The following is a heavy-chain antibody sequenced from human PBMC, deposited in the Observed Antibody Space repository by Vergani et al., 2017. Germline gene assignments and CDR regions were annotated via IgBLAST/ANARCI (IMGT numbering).Heavy chain of an antibody. V-gene: IGHV1-69*12. D-gene: IGHD2-2*01. CDR2: TIPAFGSI. Sequence: QVQVVLSGAEVKKPGSSVKVSCKASGGIFNDYGFSWVRQAPGQGLEWMGGTIPAFGSINYAQKFQDRVSMIADASTRTVYMELRSLRAEDTAVYYCVSGELYARDHYGVDVWAVGPRSPSP. CDR3: VSGELYARDHYGVDV. J-gene: IGHJ6*02. CDR1: GGIFNDYG.